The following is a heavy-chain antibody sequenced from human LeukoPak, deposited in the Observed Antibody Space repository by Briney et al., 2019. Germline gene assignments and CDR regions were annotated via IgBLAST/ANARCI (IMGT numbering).Heavy chain of an antibody. J-gene: IGHJ4*02. CDR1: GLTFSSYW. CDR2: IDPDGTST. CDR3: SAHETLIVVRPFDY. V-gene: IGHV3-74*01. Sequence: PGGSLRLSCAASGLTFSSYWMHWVRQVPGKGPVWVSRIDPDGTSTSYADSAKGRFTISRDNAKNTLYPQMNSLRAEDAAVYYCSAHETLIVVRPFDYWGQGTVVTVSS. D-gene: IGHD3-22*01.